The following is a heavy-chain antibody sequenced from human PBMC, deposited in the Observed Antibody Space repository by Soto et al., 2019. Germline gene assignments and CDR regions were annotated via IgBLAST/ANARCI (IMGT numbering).Heavy chain of an antibody. CDR1: GFTFSSYG. D-gene: IGHD6-19*01. Sequence: GGSLRLSCAASGFTFSSYGMHWVRQAPGKGLEWVAVIWYDGSNKYYADSVKGRFTISRDNSKNTLYLQMNSLRAEDTAVYYCAREAGQWLVAFDIWGQGTMVTVSS. CDR3: AREAGQWLVAFDI. V-gene: IGHV3-33*01. CDR2: IWYDGSNK. J-gene: IGHJ3*02.